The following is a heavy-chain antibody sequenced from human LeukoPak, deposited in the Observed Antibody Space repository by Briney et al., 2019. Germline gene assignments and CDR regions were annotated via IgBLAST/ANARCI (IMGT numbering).Heavy chain of an antibody. Sequence: PSETLSLTCTVSGGSISSSSYYWGWIRQPPGKGLEWIGSIYYSGSTYYNPSLKSRVTISVDTSKNQFSLKLRSVTAADTAVYYWASVGYSSSGNYYNDRGAFDYWGRGTLATVSS. D-gene: IGHD3-10*01. CDR1: GGSISSSSYY. CDR2: IYYSGST. V-gene: IGHV4-39*07. J-gene: IGHJ4*02. CDR3: ASVGYSSSGNYYNDRGAFDY.